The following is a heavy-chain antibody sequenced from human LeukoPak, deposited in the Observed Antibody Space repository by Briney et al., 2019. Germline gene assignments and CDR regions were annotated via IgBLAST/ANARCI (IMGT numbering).Heavy chain of an antibody. V-gene: IGHV3-33*08. Sequence: GGSLRLSCAVSGLTFNNYELHWVRQTPGKGLEWVAVIWYDGSNKYYADSVKGRFTNSRDNSKNTPYLQMNSLRAEDTAVYYCARDGDDRSPYYFDHWGQGTLVTVSS. CDR3: ARDGDDRSPYYFDH. J-gene: IGHJ4*02. CDR2: IWYDGSNK. CDR1: GLTFNNYE.